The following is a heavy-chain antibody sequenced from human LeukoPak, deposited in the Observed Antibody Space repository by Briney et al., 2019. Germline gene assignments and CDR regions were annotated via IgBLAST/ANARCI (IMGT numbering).Heavy chain of an antibody. J-gene: IGHJ4*02. CDR1: GFTFSSYS. CDR3: ARGLAAAETFDY. V-gene: IGHV3-21*01. CDR2: ISSSSYI. Sequence: PGGSLRLSCAASGFTFSSYSMNWVRQAPGKGLEWVSSISSSSYIYYADSVKGRFTISRDNAKNSLYLQMNSLRAEDTAVYYCARGLAAAETFDYWVQGTLVTVSS. D-gene: IGHD6-13*01.